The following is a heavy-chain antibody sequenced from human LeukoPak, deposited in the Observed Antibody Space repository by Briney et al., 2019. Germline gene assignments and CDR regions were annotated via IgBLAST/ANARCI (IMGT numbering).Heavy chain of an antibody. Sequence: GGSLRLSCAASGFTFSSYGMCWVRQAPGKGLEWVSYISFSGSNVHYADSVKGRFTISRDNSKSTLSLQMNSLRPEDTAVYYCAKPTAGSPTAAGLDYWGQGTLVTVSS. V-gene: IGHV3-30*02. J-gene: IGHJ4*02. D-gene: IGHD4-17*01. CDR3: AKPTAGSPTAAGLDY. CDR1: GFTFSSYG. CDR2: ISFSGSNV.